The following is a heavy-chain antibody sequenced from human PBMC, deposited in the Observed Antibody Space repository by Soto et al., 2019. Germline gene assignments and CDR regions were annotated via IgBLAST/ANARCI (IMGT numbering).Heavy chain of an antibody. Sequence: SDTLSLTCTVSGGSISSYYWTWIRQPAGKGLEWIGRIHTSGSTNYNPSLKSRVTMSVDTSKNKFSLRLSSVTAADTAVYYCARANELSPSEWGPGTRVNAAS. D-gene: IGHD1-7*01. CDR1: GGSISSYY. CDR3: ARANELSPSE. J-gene: IGHJ4*02. CDR2: IHTSGST. V-gene: IGHV4-4*07.